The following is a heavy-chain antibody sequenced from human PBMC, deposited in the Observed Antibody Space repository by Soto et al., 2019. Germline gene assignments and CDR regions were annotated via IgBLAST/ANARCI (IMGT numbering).Heavy chain of an antibody. CDR2: IYHSGST. CDR3: ARARANWGLSGMDV. D-gene: IGHD7-27*01. V-gene: IGHV4-30-2*01. J-gene: IGHJ6*02. CDR1: GGSISSGGYS. Sequence: QLQLQESGSGLVKPSQTLSLTCAVSGGSISSGGYSWSWIRQPPGKGLEWIGYIYHSGSTSYNPSLESRVTVSVDRSKTPCSLKLSSVTAADTAVYYCARARANWGLSGMDVWGQGTTVTVSS.